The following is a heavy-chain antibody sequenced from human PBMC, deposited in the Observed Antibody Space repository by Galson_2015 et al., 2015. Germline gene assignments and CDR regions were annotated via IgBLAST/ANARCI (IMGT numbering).Heavy chain of an antibody. D-gene: IGHD6-6*01. CDR3: AGSPFQVSYYRMDV. Sequence: SSYYWSWIRQPPGKGLEWIGYIYYSGSTNYNPSLKSRVTISVDTSKNQFSLKLSSVTAADTAVYYCAGSPFQVSYYRMDVWGQGTTVTVSS. V-gene: IGHV4-59*01. CDR2: IYYSGST. CDR1: SSYY. J-gene: IGHJ6*02.